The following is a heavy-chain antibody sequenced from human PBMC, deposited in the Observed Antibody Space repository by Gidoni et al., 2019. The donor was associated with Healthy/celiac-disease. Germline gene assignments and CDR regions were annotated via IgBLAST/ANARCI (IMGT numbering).Heavy chain of an antibody. V-gene: IGHV3-23*01. D-gene: IGHD2-2*01. CDR3: AKVHAGSTSRWYLSGAFDI. CDR2: ISVSGGST. J-gene: IGHJ3*02. Sequence: EGQLLASGGGLVQPGGSLRPSCAAPGSTFSSSAMSWVRQAPGKGLEWVSAISVSGGSTYYADSVKGRFTLSRDNSKNTLYLQMNSLRAEDTAVYYCAKVHAGSTSRWYLSGAFDIWGQGTMVTVSS. CDR1: GSTFSSSA.